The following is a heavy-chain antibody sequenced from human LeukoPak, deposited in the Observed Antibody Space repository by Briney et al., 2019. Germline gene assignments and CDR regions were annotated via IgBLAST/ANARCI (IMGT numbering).Heavy chain of an antibody. CDR2: INHSGST. Sequence: SETLSLTCAAYGGSFSGYYWSWIRQPPGKGLEWIGEINHSGSTNYNPSLKSRVTISVDTSKNQFSLKLSSVTAADTAVYYCARGLGSRGYSYGYWFFLDIWGQGTMVTVSS. V-gene: IGHV4-34*01. CDR3: ARGLGSRGYSYGYWFFLDI. CDR1: GGSFSGYY. J-gene: IGHJ3*02. D-gene: IGHD5-18*01.